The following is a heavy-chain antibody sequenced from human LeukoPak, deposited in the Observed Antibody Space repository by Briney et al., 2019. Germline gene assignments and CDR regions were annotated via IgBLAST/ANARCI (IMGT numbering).Heavy chain of an antibody. J-gene: IGHJ4*02. Sequence: GGSLRLSCAASGFTFSSIAMHWVRQAPGKGLEWVAVISYDGSTTYYADSVKGRFTISRDNSKNTLYLQMNSLRAEDTALYHCARGRYKTSPDYWGQGTLVTVSS. CDR2: ISYDGSTT. CDR1: GFTFSSIA. V-gene: IGHV3-30-3*01. D-gene: IGHD1-14*01. CDR3: ARGRYKTSPDY.